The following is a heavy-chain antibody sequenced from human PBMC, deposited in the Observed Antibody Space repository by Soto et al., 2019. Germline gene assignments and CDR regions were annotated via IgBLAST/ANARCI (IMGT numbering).Heavy chain of an antibody. CDR1: GFPFSSYW. Sequence: GGSLRLSCAAPGFPFSSYWMHWVRQAPGEGLVWVSRINGDGSSTSYADSVKGRFTISRDNAKNTLYLQMNSLRAEDTAVYYCAIRASYYDSSGYFDYWGQGTLVTVSS. CDR2: INGDGSST. D-gene: IGHD3-22*01. J-gene: IGHJ4*02. V-gene: IGHV3-74*01. CDR3: AIRASYYDSSGYFDY.